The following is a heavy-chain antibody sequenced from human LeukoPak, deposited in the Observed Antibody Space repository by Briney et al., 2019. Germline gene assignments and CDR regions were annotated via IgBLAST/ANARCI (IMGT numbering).Heavy chain of an antibody. Sequence: SETLSLTCTVSGGSISSSSYYWGWIRQPPGKGLEWIGSIYYSGSTYYNPSLKSRVTISVDTSKNQFSLKLSSATAADTAVYYCAREVGDDYYGSGGYYNHYWGQGTLVTVSS. CDR2: IYYSGST. CDR3: AREVGDDYYGSGGYYNHY. CDR1: GGSISSSSYY. J-gene: IGHJ4*02. D-gene: IGHD3-10*01. V-gene: IGHV4-39*02.